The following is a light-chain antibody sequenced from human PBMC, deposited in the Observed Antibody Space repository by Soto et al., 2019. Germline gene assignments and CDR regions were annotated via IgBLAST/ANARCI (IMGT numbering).Light chain of an antibody. V-gene: IGKV3-20*01. CDR1: QSVSSSY. CDR3: QQYGSSPLWT. CDR2: GAS. Sequence: EIVLTQSPGTLSLSPGERATLSCRASQSVSSSYLAWYQQKPDQAPRLLIYGASSRATGIPDRFSGSGSGTDFTLTISRLEPEDFAVYYCQQYGSSPLWTFGQGTKVDIK. J-gene: IGKJ1*01.